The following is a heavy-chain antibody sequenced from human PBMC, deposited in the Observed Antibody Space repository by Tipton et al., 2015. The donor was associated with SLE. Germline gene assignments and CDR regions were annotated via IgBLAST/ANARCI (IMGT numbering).Heavy chain of an antibody. Sequence: TLSLTCTVSGGSISSGGYYWSWIRQHPGKGLEWIGYIYYTGTTYYNPSLNSRATLSVDTSKKQFSLKLTSVPAADTAVYFCARVINLEGVTSPLNYFDSWGQGTLVTVSS. D-gene: IGHD3-10*01. CDR2: IYYTGTT. CDR3: ARVINLEGVTSPLNYFDS. V-gene: IGHV4-31*03. J-gene: IGHJ4*02. CDR1: GGSISSGGYY.